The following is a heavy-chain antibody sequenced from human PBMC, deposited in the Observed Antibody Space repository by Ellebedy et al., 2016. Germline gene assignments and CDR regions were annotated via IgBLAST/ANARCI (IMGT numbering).Heavy chain of an antibody. Sequence: GGSLRLSCAASGFTFSTYSMNWVRQAPGKGLEWISYISSIRSIGDYADSVKGRFTISRDNAKNSVFLQMNSVRDEDTAVYYCARDRAYAFDIWGQGTMVTVSS. CDR3: ARDRAYAFDI. CDR2: ISSIRSIG. J-gene: IGHJ3*02. V-gene: IGHV3-48*02. CDR1: GFTFSTYS. D-gene: IGHD1-26*01.